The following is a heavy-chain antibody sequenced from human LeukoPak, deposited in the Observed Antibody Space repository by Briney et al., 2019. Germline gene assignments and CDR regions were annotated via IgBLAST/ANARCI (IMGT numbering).Heavy chain of an antibody. Sequence: PGGSLRLSCAASGFTFSNAWMSWVRQAPGKGLERVAHTNIDGSKNYYVDSVEGRFTISRDNAKNSLYLQLNSLRAEDTAVYYCATTVAGYPDDYFDHWGQGTLVTVSS. CDR3: ATTVAGYPDDYFDH. V-gene: IGHV3-7*01. CDR2: TNIDGSKN. D-gene: IGHD6-19*01. J-gene: IGHJ4*02. CDR1: GFTFSNAW.